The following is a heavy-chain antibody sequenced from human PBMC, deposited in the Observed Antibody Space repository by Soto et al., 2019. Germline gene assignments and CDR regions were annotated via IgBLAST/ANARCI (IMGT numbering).Heavy chain of an antibody. CDR2: INHSGST. CDR1: GGSFSGYY. Sequence: SETLSLTCAVYGGSFSGYYWSWIRQPPGKGLEWIGEINHSGSTNYNPSLKSRVTISVDTSKNQFSLKLSSATAADTAVYYCARRVPIAAAGARNRYYFDYWGQGTLVTVSS. J-gene: IGHJ4*02. V-gene: IGHV4-34*01. CDR3: ARRVPIAAAGARNRYYFDY. D-gene: IGHD6-13*01.